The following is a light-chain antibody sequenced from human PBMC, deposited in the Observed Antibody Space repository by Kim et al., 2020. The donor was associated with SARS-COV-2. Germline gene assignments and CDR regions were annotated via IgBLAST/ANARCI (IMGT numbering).Light chain of an antibody. V-gene: IGKV3D-15*01. J-gene: IGKJ4*01. CDR1: QSVSNN. Sequence: SPGERATLACRASQSVSNNLAWYQQQAGRAPRLLIYGASNRATGIPARFSGGGSGIEFTLTISSLESEDVAVYYCQQYVHWPPLTFGGGTKVDIK. CDR2: GAS. CDR3: QQYVHWPPLT.